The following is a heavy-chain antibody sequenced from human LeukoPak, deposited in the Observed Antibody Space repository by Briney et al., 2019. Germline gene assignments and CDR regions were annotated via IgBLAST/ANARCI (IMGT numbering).Heavy chain of an antibody. D-gene: IGHD7-27*01. V-gene: IGHV3-48*03. CDR1: GFTFSSYE. CDR2: ISSSGSTI. J-gene: IGHJ5*02. Sequence: GGSLRLSCAASGFTFSSYEMNWVRQAPGKGLEWVSYISSSGSTIYYADSVKGRFTISRDNAANSLYLQMDSLRVEDTAVYYCAQLGGETKRFDLWGQGALVTVSS. CDR3: AQLGGETKRFDL.